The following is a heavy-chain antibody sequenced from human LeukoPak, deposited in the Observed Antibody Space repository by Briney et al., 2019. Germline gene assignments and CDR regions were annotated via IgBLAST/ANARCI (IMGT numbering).Heavy chain of an antibody. D-gene: IGHD2-15*01. CDR1: GFTFSSYS. J-gene: IGHJ4*02. Sequence: GGPLRLSCAASGFTFSSYSMNWVRQAPGKGLEWVSVIYSGGEIYYADSVKGRFTISRDSSKNTLYLQMNSLRVEDTAVYFCARGCSDKKCYIHYWGQGTLVTVSS. V-gene: IGHV3-53*01. CDR3: ARGCSDKKCYIHY. CDR2: IYSGGEI.